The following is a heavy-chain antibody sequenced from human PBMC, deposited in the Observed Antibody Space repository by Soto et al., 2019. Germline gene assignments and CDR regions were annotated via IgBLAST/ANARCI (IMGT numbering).Heavy chain of an antibody. Sequence: ASVKVSCKASGGTFSSYAISWVRQAPGQGLEWMGGIIPIFGTANYAQKFQGRVTITADESTSTAYMELSSLRSEDTAVYYCARGLLTDPSGSFYYYGYMDVWGKGTTVTVSS. V-gene: IGHV1-69*13. D-gene: IGHD1-26*01. CDR1: GGTFSSYA. J-gene: IGHJ6*03. CDR3: ARGLLTDPSGSFYYYGYMDV. CDR2: IIPIFGTA.